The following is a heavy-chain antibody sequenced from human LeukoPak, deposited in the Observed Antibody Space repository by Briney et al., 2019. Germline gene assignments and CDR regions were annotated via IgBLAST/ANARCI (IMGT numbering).Heavy chain of an antibody. J-gene: IGHJ4*02. CDR3: AKGRLEYSYGDFDY. Sequence: GRSLRLSCAASGYTFSYYVMHWVRQAPGKGLEWVAVIWYDGSNKYYADSVKGRFTISRDNSKNTLFLQVISLRAEDTAVYFCAKGRLEYSYGDFDYWGQGTLVTVSS. CDR2: IWYDGSNK. CDR1: GYTFSYYV. V-gene: IGHV3-33*06. D-gene: IGHD5-18*01.